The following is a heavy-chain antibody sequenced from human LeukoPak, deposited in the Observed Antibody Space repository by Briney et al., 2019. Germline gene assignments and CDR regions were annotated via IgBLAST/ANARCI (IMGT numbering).Heavy chain of an antibody. J-gene: IGHJ3*02. V-gene: IGHV1-2*02. CDR3: ASWEGYCSGGTCYPAFDI. CDR1: GYTFTGYY. Sequence: ASVKVSCKASGYTFTGYYMHWVRQAPGQGLEWMGWINPNSGGTNDAQKFQGRVTMTRDTSITTAYMELSRLRSDDTAVYYCASWEGYCSGGTCYPAFDIWGQGTMVTVSS. CDR2: INPNSGGT. D-gene: IGHD2-15*01.